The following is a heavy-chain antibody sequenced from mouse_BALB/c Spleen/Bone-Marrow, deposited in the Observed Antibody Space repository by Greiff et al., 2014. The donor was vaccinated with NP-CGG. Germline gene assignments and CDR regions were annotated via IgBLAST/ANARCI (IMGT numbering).Heavy chain of an antibody. J-gene: IGHJ4*01. CDR1: GYAFTNYL. CDR3: ARSIYDGYSEAMDY. V-gene: IGHV1-54*03. CDR2: NNPGSGGT. Sequence: QVQLKHSGAELVRPGTSVKVSCKASGYAFTNYLIEWVKQRPGQGLEWIGVNNPGSGGTNYNEKFKGKATLTADKSSSTVYMQLSSLTSDDSAVYFCARSIYDGYSEAMDYWGQGTSVTVSS. D-gene: IGHD2-3*01.